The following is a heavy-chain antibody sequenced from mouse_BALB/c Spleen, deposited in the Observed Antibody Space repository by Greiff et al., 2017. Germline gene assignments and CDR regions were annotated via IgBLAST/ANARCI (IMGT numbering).Heavy chain of an antibody. J-gene: IGHJ3*01. V-gene: IGHV1-80*01. CDR1: GYAFSSYW. D-gene: IGHD1-1*01. Sequence: VQLQQSGAELVRPGSSVKISCKASGYAFSSYWMNWVKQRPGQGLEWIGQIYPGDGDTNYNGKFKGKATLTADKSSSTAYMQLSSLTSEDSAVYFCARRYGSSFAYWGQGTLVTVSA. CDR2: IYPGDGDT. CDR3: ARRYGSSFAY.